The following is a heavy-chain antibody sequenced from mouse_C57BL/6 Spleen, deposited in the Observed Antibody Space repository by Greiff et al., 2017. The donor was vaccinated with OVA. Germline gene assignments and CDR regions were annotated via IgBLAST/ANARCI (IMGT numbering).Heavy chain of an antibody. Sequence: VQLQESGAELARPGASVKLSCKASGYTFTSYGISWVKQRTGQGLEWIGEIYPRSGNTYYNEKFKGKATLTADKSSSTAYMALRSLTSEDSAVYFCARYDGYYDFDYWGQGTTLTVSS. CDR1: GYTFTSYG. CDR2: IYPRSGNT. CDR3: ARYDGYYDFDY. J-gene: IGHJ2*01. V-gene: IGHV1-81*01. D-gene: IGHD2-3*01.